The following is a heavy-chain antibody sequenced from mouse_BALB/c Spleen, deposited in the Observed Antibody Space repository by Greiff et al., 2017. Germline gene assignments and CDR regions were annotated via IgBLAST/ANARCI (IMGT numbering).Heavy chain of an antibody. D-gene: IGHD2-4*01. Sequence: DVQLQESGPGLVKPSQSLSLTCSVTGYSITSGYYWNWIRQFPGNKLEWMGYISYDGSNNYNPSLKNRISITRDTSKNQFFLKLNSVTTEDTATYYCARTTMSRVDYWGQGTSVTVSS. CDR3: ARTTMSRVDY. J-gene: IGHJ4*01. V-gene: IGHV3-6*02. CDR1: GYSITSGYY. CDR2: ISYDGSN.